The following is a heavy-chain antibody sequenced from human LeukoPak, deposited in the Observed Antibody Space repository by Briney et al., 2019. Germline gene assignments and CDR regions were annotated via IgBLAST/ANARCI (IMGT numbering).Heavy chain of an antibody. CDR2: IWYDGSNK. CDR1: GFTFSSYG. J-gene: IGHJ6*02. V-gene: IGHV3-33*01. CDR3: ARDGKHCSGGSCYSPIDYYYGMDV. D-gene: IGHD2-15*01. Sequence: GGSLRLSCAASGFTFSSYGLHWVRQAPGKGLEWVAVIWYDGSNKYYADSVKGRFTISRDNSKNTLYLQMNSLRAEDTAVYYCARDGKHCSGGSCYSPIDYYYGMDVWGQGTTVTVSS.